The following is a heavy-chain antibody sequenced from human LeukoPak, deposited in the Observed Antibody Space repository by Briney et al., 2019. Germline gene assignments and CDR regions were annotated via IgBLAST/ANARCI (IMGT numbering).Heavy chain of an antibody. CDR2: IIPIFGTA. CDR3: VLIRRGDGYNRRLDY. D-gene: IGHD5-24*01. Sequence: SVKVSCKASGGTFSSYAISWVRQAPGQGLEWMGGIIPIFGTANYAQKFQGRVTITADESTSAAYMELSSLRSEDTAVYYCVLIRRGDGYNRRLDYWGQGTLVTVSS. V-gene: IGHV1-69*13. CDR1: GGTFSSYA. J-gene: IGHJ4*02.